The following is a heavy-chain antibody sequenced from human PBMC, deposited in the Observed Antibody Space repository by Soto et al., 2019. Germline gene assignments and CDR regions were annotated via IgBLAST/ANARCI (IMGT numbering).Heavy chain of an antibody. D-gene: IGHD4-17*01. CDR2: VSGAGITT. CDR3: AKGRLRALDNGNFDY. Sequence: EVQLEESGGDLVKPGGSLRLSCAASGFTLSNFAMSWVRQAPGKGLEWVSVVSGAGITTKYAAAVKGRFTVSRDNSKNTLSLQMGSLRAEDTGIYYCAKGRLRALDNGNFDYWGQGTLVTVSS. CDR1: GFTLSNFA. J-gene: IGHJ4*02. V-gene: IGHV3-23*04.